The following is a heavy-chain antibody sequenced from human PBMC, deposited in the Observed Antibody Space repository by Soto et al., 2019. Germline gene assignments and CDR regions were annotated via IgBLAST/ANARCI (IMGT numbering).Heavy chain of an antibody. CDR1: GGSISSGGYS. J-gene: IGHJ4*02. V-gene: IGHV4-30-2*01. D-gene: IGHD3-10*01. CDR3: ARAYYGSGEIDY. CDR2: IYHSGST. Sequence: SETLSLTCAVSGGSISSGGYSWSWIRQPPGKGLEWIGYIYHSGSTYYNPSLKSRVTISVDRSKNQFSLKLSSVTAADTAVYYCARAYYGSGEIDYWGQGTLVTVSS.